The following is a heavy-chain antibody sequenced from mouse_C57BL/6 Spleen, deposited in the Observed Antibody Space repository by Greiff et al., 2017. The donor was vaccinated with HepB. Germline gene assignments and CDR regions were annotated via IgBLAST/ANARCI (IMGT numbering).Heavy chain of an antibody. CDR3: AIRLYGCDDAMDY. J-gene: IGHJ4*01. CDR2: IDPSDSYT. V-gene: IGHV1-69*01. CDR1: GYTFTSYW. D-gene: IGHD2-2*01. Sequence: QVQLQQPGAELVMPGASVKLSCKASGYTFTSYWMHWVKQRPGQGLEWIGEIDPSDSYTNYNQKFKGKSTLTVDKSSSTAYMQLSSLTSEDSAVYYWAIRLYGCDDAMDYWGQGTSVTVSS.